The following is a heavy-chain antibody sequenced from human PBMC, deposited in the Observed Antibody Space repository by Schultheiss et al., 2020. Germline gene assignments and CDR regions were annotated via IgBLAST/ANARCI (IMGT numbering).Heavy chain of an antibody. J-gene: IGHJ4*02. D-gene: IGHD2-15*01. CDR3: ARDRGYCSGGSCSPDY. Sequence: SVKVSCKPSGGTFGSHAISWVRQAPGQGLEWMGGIIPVFGTTSYAQKFQGRVTMTTDTSTSTAYMELRSLRSDDTAVYYCARDRGYCSGGSCSPDYWGQGTLVTVSS. V-gene: IGHV1-69*05. CDR2: IIPVFGTT. CDR1: GGTFGSHA.